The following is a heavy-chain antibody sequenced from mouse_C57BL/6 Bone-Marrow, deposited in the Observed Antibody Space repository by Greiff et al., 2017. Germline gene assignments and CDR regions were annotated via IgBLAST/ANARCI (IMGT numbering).Heavy chain of an antibody. CDR3: ARKILTGTLYYFDY. J-gene: IGHJ2*01. CDR1: GYSFTGYY. CDR2: INPYNGVS. D-gene: IGHD4-1*01. V-gene: IGHV1-31*01. Sequence: VQLQQSGPELVKPGASVKISCKASGYSFTGYYMHWVKQSHGNILDWIGYINPYNGVSSYNQKFKGKATLTVDKSSSTAYMELRSLTSEDSAVYYCARKILTGTLYYFDYWGQGTTLTVSS.